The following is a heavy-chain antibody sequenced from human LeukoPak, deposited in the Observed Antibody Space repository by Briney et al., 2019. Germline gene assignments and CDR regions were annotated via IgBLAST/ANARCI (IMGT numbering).Heavy chain of an antibody. CDR3: ARGTSTIVATFSY. CDR1: GYSISSGYY. V-gene: IGHV4-38-2*02. D-gene: IGHD5-12*01. CDR2: IYHSGTT. Sequence: PSETLSLTCTVSGYSISSGYYWGWIRQPPGKGLEWMGSIYHSGTTYYNPSLKSRVTISVDTAKNQFSLRLSSVTAADTAVYYCARGTSTIVATFSYWGQGTLVTVSS. J-gene: IGHJ4*02.